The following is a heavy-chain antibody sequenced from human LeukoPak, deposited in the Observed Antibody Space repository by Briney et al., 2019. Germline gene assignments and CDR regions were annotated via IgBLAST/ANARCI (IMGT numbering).Heavy chain of an antibody. CDR2: ISAYNGNT. Sequence: ASVKVSCKASGYIFTSYGISWVRQAPGQGLEWMGWISAYNGNTNYAQKLQGRVTMTTDTSTSTAYMELRSLRSDDTAVYYCARDWYSSSWYTNAFDIWGQGTMVTVSS. CDR3: ARDWYSSSWYTNAFDI. D-gene: IGHD6-13*01. CDR1: GYIFTSYG. J-gene: IGHJ3*02. V-gene: IGHV1-18*01.